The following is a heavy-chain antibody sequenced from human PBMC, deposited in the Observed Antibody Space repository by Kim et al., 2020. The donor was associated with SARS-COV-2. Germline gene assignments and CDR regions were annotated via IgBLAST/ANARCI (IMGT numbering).Heavy chain of an antibody. D-gene: IGHD3-16*02. CDR3: ARDQGYDYMWGSYRLIDY. V-gene: IGHV3-48*02. Sequence: KGRFTISRDNAKNSLYLQMNSLRDEDTAVYYCARDQGYDYMWGSYRLIDYWGQGTLVTVSS. J-gene: IGHJ4*02.